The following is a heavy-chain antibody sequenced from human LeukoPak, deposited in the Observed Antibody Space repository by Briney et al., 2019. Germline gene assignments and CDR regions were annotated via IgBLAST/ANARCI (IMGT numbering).Heavy chain of an antibody. D-gene: IGHD1-7*01. Sequence: SETLSLTCTVSGGPICSYYWSWIRQPPGKGLEGNVYIYTRGRPSYHPSLKSRVTISVDTSKNQFSLKLSSVTAAETAMYYCARIWNYGYYYYMDVWGKETTVTVPS. J-gene: IGHJ6*03. V-gene: IGHV4-4*09. CDR2: IYTRGRP. CDR3: ARIWNYGYYYYMDV. CDR1: GGPICSYY.